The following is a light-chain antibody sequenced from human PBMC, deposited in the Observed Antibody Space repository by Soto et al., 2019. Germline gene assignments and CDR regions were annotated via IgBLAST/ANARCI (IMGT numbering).Light chain of an antibody. Sequence: DIQMTQSPSSLSASVGDRVTITCRASQSIRSYLNRYQHKPGKAPKLLIYAASSLQSGVPSRFTGSGSGTDFTLTITSLQPEDFATYYCQQSYITPRNFGPGTKVDIK. J-gene: IGKJ3*01. V-gene: IGKV1-39*01. CDR3: QQSYITPRN. CDR1: QSIRSY. CDR2: AAS.